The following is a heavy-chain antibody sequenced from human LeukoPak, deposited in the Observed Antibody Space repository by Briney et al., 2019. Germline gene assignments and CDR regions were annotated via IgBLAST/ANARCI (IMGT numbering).Heavy chain of an antibody. CDR3: ARDSDYGDYLALGY. D-gene: IGHD4-17*01. CDR1: GGSFSGYY. J-gene: IGHJ4*02. CDR2: INHSGST. V-gene: IGHV4-34*01. Sequence: SETLSLTCAVYGGSFSGYYWSWIRQPPGKRLEWIGEINHSGSTNYNPSLKSRVTISVDTSKNQFSLKLSSVTAADTAVYYCARDSDYGDYLALGYWGQGTLVTVSS.